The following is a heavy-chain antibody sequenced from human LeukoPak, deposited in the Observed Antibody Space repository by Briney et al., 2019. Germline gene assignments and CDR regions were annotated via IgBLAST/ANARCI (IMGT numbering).Heavy chain of an antibody. CDR1: GGSFSGYY. CDR2: INHSGST. D-gene: IGHD3-16*01. V-gene: IGHV4-34*01. J-gene: IGHJ4*02. CDR3: ARARGSDFDY. Sequence: SETLSLTCAVYGGSFSGYYWSWIRQPPGKGLEWIGEINHSGSTNYNPSLKSRVTISVGTSKNQFSLKLSSVTAADTAVYYCARARGSDFDYWGQGTLVTVSS.